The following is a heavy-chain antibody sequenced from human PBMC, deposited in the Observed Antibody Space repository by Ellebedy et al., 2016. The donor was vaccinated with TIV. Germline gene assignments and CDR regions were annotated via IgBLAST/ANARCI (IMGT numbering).Heavy chain of an antibody. J-gene: IGHJ4*02. D-gene: IGHD4-17*01. CDR3: ARGSGDLPFDY. CDR1: GFTFSSYS. Sequence: GESLKISCAASGFTFSSYSMNWVRQAPGKGLEWVSCISSSGTYIYYADSLKGRFTISRDSAKNTLYLQMNSLRAEDTVVYYCARGSGDLPFDYWGQGTLVTVSS. V-gene: IGHV3-21*01. CDR2: ISSSGTYI.